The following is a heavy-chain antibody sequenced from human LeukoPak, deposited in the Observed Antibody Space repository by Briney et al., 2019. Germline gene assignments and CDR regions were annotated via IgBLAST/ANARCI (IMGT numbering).Heavy chain of an antibody. J-gene: IGHJ4*02. CDR2: IKQDGSEK. CDR3: AREDDWNYEDY. D-gene: IGHD1-7*01. V-gene: IGHV3-7*01. Sequence: GGLRLSCAASGFIFSSYAMSWVRQAPGKGLEWVANIKQDGSEKYYVDSVKGRFTISRDNAKNSLYLQMNSLRAEDTAIYYCAREDDWNYEDYWGQGTLVTVSS. CDR1: GFIFSSYA.